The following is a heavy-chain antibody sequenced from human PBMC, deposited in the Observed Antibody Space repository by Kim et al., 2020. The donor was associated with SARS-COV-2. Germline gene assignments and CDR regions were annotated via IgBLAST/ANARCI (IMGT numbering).Heavy chain of an antibody. CDR3: ARGNYYESVSLSDYYNGMDV. V-gene: IGHV3-30-3*01. D-gene: IGHD3-10*01. CDR2: ISYDGRNK. J-gene: IGHJ6*02. Sequence: LSLTCAASGLSFDNSAMNWVRQAPGKGLEWVAVISYDGRNKEFADSVKGRFTSSRDNSKSTLYLQMNSLRVEDTAVYYCARGNYYESVSLSDYYNGMDVWGQGTTVTVSS. CDR1: GLSFDNSA.